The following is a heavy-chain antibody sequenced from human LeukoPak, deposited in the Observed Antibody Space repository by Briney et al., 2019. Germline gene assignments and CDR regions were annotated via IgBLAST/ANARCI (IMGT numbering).Heavy chain of an antibody. V-gene: IGHV3-33*01. CDR1: GFTFSYYG. J-gene: IGHJ3*02. D-gene: IGHD6-6*01. CDR2: IWYDGSNK. CDR3: GRVGGRSKAAKGDAFDI. Sequence: GGSLRLSCAASGFTFSYYGMHWVRQAPGKGLEWVAVIWYDGSNKYYADSVKGRFTISRDNAQSSMYLQMNSLRAEDTAVYYCGRVGGRSKAAKGDAFDIWGQGTMVVVSS.